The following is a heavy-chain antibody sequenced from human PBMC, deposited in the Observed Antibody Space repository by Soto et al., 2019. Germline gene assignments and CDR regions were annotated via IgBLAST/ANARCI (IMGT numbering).Heavy chain of an antibody. Sequence: GGPLRLSCAASGFTFRNYCMNWVRQAPGKGLEWVSYISSGSSTKYYADSVKGRFTISRDNAKDSLYLQMNSLRAEDTAVYYCASLLRPTVTMEDYWRLGTLVTVSS. D-gene: IGHD4-17*01. CDR2: ISSGSSTK. CDR3: ASLLRPTVTMEDY. J-gene: IGHJ4*02. CDR1: GFTFRNYC. V-gene: IGHV3-48*01.